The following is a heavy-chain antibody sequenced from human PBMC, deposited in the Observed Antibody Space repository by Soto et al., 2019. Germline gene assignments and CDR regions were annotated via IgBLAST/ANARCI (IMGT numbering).Heavy chain of an antibody. V-gene: IGHV1-2*02. J-gene: IGHJ6*02. CDR1: GYTFSVYH. CDR2: VHPNSGGT. Sequence: QVHLVQSGAEVKQPGASVKVSCKASGYTFSVYHMHWVRQAPGQGLEWMGWVHPNSGGTNYAQSFEGRVTMTRDTSINTAYMELSRLTSDDTAVYYCAKELQRGMDVSGQGTTVTVSS. CDR3: AKELQRGMDV. D-gene: IGHD4-4*01.